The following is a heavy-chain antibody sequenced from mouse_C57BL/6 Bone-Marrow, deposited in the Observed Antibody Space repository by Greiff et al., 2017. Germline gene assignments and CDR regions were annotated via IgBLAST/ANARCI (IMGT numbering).Heavy chain of an antibody. CDR3: ARGSMVTRAWFAY. J-gene: IGHJ3*01. D-gene: IGHD2-2*01. V-gene: IGHV1-64*01. CDR1: GYTFTSYW. Sequence: QVQLQQSGAELVKPGASVKLSCKASGYTFTSYWMHWVKQRPGQGLEWIGMINPNSGSTNYNEKFKSKATLTVDKSSSTAYMQLSSLTSEDSAVYYCARGSMVTRAWFAYWGQGTLVTVSA. CDR2: INPNSGST.